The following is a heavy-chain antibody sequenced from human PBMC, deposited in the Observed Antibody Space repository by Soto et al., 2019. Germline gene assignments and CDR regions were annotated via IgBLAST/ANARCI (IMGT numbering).Heavy chain of an antibody. CDR1: GFTFSSYG. CDR2: IWYDGSNK. J-gene: IGHJ3*02. CDR3: ARVEGRQAFDI. V-gene: IGHV3-33*01. Sequence: VGSLRLSCAASGFTFSSYGMHWVRQAPGKGLEWVAVIWYDGSNKYYADSVKGRFTISRDNSKNTLYLQMNSLRAEDTAVYYCARVEGRQAFDIWGQGTMVTVSS. D-gene: IGHD1-1*01.